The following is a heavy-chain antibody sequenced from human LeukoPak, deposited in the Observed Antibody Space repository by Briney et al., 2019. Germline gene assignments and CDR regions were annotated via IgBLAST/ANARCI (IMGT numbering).Heavy chain of an antibody. CDR2: ISSSGSTI. V-gene: IGHV3-48*03. Sequence: GGSLRLSCAASGFTFSSYEMNWVRQAPGKGLEWVSYISSSGSTIYYADSVKGRFTISRDNAKNSLYLQMNSLRAEDTAVYYCARRGWFGEQDYWGQGTLVTVSS. CDR1: GFTFSSYE. D-gene: IGHD3-10*01. J-gene: IGHJ4*02. CDR3: ARRGWFGEQDY.